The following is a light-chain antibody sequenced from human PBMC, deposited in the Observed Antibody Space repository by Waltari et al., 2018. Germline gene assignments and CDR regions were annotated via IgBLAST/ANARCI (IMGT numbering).Light chain of an antibody. CDR3: MQSTHWPPWT. J-gene: IGKJ1*01. Sequence: DVVMTRSPLPLPATLEQPASISCRLSQSLVHSDGNIYVHWFQQRPGQSPTRLIYKVSNRHSGVPDKFSGSGSGTDFTLKISRVEAEDVGVYYCMQSTHWPPWTFGQGNRVEIQ. CDR2: KVS. V-gene: IGKV2-30*02. CDR1: QSLVHSDGNIY.